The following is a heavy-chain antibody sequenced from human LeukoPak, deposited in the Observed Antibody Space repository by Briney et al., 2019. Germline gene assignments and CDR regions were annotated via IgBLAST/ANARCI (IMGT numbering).Heavy chain of an antibody. CDR1: GFSFSSFA. D-gene: IGHD3-10*01. J-gene: IGHJ6*04. V-gene: IGHV3-23*01. Sequence: GGSLRLSCAASGFSFSSFAMTWVRQAPGRGLEWVSGIIDTGGATYYADSVKGRFTISRDNSKNTLFLQMNSLRAEDTAVYYCAKFNGHPTTNYYMDVWGEGTTVTVSS. CDR2: IIDTGGAT. CDR3: AKFNGHPTTNYYMDV.